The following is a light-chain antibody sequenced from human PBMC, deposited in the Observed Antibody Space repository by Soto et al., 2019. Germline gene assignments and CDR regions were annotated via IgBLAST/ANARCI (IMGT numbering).Light chain of an antibody. CDR3: QQYYSYPYT. J-gene: IGKJ2*01. V-gene: IGKV1-6*01. CDR2: VTS. CDR1: QGIRND. Sequence: AIQITQSPSSLSASVGDRVTITCRASQGIRNDLGWYQQKPGEAPKVLIYVTSNLQSGVPSRFSGSGSGTDFTLTISCLQSEDFATYYCQQYYSYPYTFGQGTKVDIK.